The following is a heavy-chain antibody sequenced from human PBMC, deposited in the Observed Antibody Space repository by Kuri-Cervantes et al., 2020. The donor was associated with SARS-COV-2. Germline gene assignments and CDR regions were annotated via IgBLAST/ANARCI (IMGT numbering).Heavy chain of an antibody. V-gene: IGHV3-30*03. CDR3: ARSSDTAMERELDY. D-gene: IGHD5-18*01. CDR2: TSFDGTKK. Sequence: GGSLRLSCAASGFTFSSYSMNWVRQAPGKGLEWVALTSFDGTKKYYADAVKGRVTISRDNSKSTLYLQMNSLRPGETAVYYCARSSDTAMERELDYWGQGTLVTVSS. CDR1: GFTFSSYS. J-gene: IGHJ4*02.